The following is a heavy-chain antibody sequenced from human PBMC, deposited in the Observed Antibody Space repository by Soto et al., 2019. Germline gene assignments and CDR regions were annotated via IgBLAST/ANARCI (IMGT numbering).Heavy chain of an antibody. CDR3: ARDLNFWARGYFDY. CDR1: GDSVSSNSAA. Sequence: SQTLSLTCAISGDSVSSNSAAWNWIRQYPSRGLEWLGRTYYRSKWYNDYAVSVKSRITINTDTSKNQFSLQLKSVTPEDTAVYYCARDLNFWARGYFDYWGHGTLVTVSS. CDR2: TYYRSKWYN. V-gene: IGHV6-1*01. J-gene: IGHJ4*01. D-gene: IGHD7-27*01.